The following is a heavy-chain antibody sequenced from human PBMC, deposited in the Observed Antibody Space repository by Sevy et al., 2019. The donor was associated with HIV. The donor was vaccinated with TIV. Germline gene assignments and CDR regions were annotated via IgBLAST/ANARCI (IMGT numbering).Heavy chain of an antibody. Sequence: GGSLRLSCAASGFTFSKYSMSWVRQPPGKGLEGVSTLSFGCGEINYADSVKGRFTISRDNSKSSVYLQMNNLRPEDTAVYYCAREGCTKPHDYWCQGTLVTVSS. CDR3: AREGCTKPHDY. CDR2: LSFGCGEI. V-gene: IGHV3-23*01. J-gene: IGHJ4*02. D-gene: IGHD2-8*01. CDR1: GFTFSKYS.